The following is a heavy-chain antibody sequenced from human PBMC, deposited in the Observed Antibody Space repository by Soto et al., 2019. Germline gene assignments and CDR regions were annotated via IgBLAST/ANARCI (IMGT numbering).Heavy chain of an antibody. Sequence: QLQLQESGSGLVKPSQTLSLTCAVSGGSISSGGYSLSWIRQPPGKGLEWIGYIYQSGSTYYNPSLKSRVTIAVDRSKHQFSLKLSSVTAAVTAVYYCAAGGGLPRYYWGQGTLVTVYS. J-gene: IGHJ4*02. CDR2: IYQSGST. D-gene: IGHD5-12*01. V-gene: IGHV4-30-2*01. CDR3: AAGGGLPRYY. CDR1: GGSISSGGYS.